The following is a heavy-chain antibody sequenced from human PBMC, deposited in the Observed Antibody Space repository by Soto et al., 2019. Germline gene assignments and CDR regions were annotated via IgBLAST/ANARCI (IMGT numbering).Heavy chain of an antibody. CDR2: IIPIFGTA. Sequence: GASVKVSCKASGGTFSSYAISWVRQAPGQGLEWMGGIIPIFGTANYAQKFQGRVTITADKSTSTAYMELSSLRSEDTAVYYCARGGLSYYDSSGYQQNWFDPWGQGTLVTVSS. J-gene: IGHJ5*02. CDR3: ARGGLSYYDSSGYQQNWFDP. V-gene: IGHV1-69*06. D-gene: IGHD3-22*01. CDR1: GGTFSSYA.